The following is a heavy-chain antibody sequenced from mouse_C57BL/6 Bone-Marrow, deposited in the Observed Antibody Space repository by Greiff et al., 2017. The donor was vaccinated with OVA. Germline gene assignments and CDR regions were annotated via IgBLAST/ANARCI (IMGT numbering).Heavy chain of an antibody. Sequence: EVQLVESEGGLVQPGSSMKLSCTASGFTFSDYYMAWVRQVPEKGLEWVANINYDGSSTYYLDTLKSRFIISRDNAKNILYLQMSSLKSEDTATYYCARERYFDVWGTGTTVTVSS. CDR3: ARERYFDV. J-gene: IGHJ1*03. V-gene: IGHV5-16*01. CDR1: GFTFSDYY. CDR2: INYDGSST.